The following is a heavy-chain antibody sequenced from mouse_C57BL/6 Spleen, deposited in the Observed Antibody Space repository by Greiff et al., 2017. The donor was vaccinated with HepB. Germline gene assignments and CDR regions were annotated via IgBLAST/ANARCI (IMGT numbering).Heavy chain of an antibody. Sequence: VQLQQSGAELVRPGASVTLSCKASGYTFTDYEMHWVKQTPVHGLEWIGAIDPETGGTDYNQKFKGKAILTADKSSSTAYMELRSLTSEDSAVYYGTGAGGDYFDYWGQGTTLTVSS. CDR3: TGAGGDYFDY. CDR2: IDPETGGT. J-gene: IGHJ2*01. D-gene: IGHD4-1*01. V-gene: IGHV1-15*01. CDR1: GYTFTDYE.